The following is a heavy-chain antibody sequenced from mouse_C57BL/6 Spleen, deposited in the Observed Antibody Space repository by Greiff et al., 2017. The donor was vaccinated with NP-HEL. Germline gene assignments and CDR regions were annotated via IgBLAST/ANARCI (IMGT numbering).Heavy chain of an antibody. V-gene: IGHV1-72*01. CDR2: IDPNSGGT. Sequence: QVQLKQPGAELVKPGASVKLSCKASGYTFTSYWMHWVKQRPGRGLEWIGRIDPNSGGTKYNEKFKSKATLTVDKPSSTAYMQRSSLTSEDSAVYYCARSSSGYVWFAYWGQGTLVTVSA. D-gene: IGHD3-2*02. J-gene: IGHJ3*01. CDR3: ARSSSGYVWFAY. CDR1: GYTFTSYW.